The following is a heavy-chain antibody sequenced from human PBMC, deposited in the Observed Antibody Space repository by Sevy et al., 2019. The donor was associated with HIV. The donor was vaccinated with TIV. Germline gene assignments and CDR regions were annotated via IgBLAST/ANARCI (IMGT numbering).Heavy chain of an antibody. CDR3: TTDPGYYGSGSYSY. CDR2: IKSKTDGGTT. CDR1: GFTFSNAW. Sequence: GGSLRLSCAASGFTFSNAWMSWVRQAPGKGLEWVGRIKSKTDGGTTDYAAPVKGTFTISRDDSKNTLYLQMNSLKTEDTAVYYCTTDPGYYGSGSYSYWGQGTLVTVSS. J-gene: IGHJ4*02. V-gene: IGHV3-15*01. D-gene: IGHD3-10*01.